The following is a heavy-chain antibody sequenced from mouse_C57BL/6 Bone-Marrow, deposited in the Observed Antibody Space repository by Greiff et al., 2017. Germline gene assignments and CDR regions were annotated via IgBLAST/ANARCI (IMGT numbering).Heavy chain of an antibody. J-gene: IGHJ3*01. V-gene: IGHV5-6*01. CDR1: GFTFSSYG. Sequence: EVQLVESGGDLVKPGGSLKLSCAASGFTFSSYGMSWVRQTPDKRLEWVATISSGGSYTYYPDSVKGRFTISRDNAKNTLYLPRSSLKSEDTAMYYCATLRGAYWGQGTLVTVSA. D-gene: IGHD1-1*01. CDR2: ISSGGSYT. CDR3: ATLRGAY.